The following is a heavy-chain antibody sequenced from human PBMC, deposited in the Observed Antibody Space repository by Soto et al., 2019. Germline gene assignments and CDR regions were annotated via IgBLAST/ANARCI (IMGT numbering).Heavy chain of an antibody. J-gene: IGHJ4*02. CDR1: GFTFSSYG. V-gene: IGHV3-30*03. Sequence: GGSLRLSCAASGFTFSSYGMHWVRQAPGKGLEWVAVISYDGSNKYYADSVKGRFTISRDNSKNTLYLQMNSLRAEDTAVYYCARTMVVAAATALDYWGQGTLVTVS. D-gene: IGHD2-15*01. CDR2: ISYDGSNK. CDR3: ARTMVVAAATALDY.